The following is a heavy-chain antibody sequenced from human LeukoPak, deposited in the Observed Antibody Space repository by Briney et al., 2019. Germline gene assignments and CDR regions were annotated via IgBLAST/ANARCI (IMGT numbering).Heavy chain of an antibody. CDR2: IYHSGST. Sequence: PSETLSLTCTVSGYSISSGYYWGWIRQPPGKGLEWIGSIYHSGSTYYNPSLKSRVTISVDTSKNQFSLKLSSVTAADTAVYYCARVSRGQIVATIHFNYWGQGTLVTVSS. D-gene: IGHD5-12*01. J-gene: IGHJ4*02. CDR3: ARVSRGQIVATIHFNY. CDR1: GYSISSGYY. V-gene: IGHV4-38-2*02.